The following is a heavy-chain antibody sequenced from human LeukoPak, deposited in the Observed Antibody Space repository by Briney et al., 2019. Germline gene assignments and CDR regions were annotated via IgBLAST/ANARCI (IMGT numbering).Heavy chain of an antibody. CDR3: ARDSSDFWPEGWFDP. CDR2: ISAYNGNT. D-gene: IGHD3/OR15-3a*01. CDR1: GYTFTSYG. J-gene: IGHJ5*02. Sequence: ASVKVSCKASGYTFTSYGISWVRQAPGQGLEWMVWISAYNGNTNYAQKLQGRVTMTTDTSTSTAYMELRSLRSDDTAVYYCARDSSDFWPEGWFDPWGQGTLVTVSS. V-gene: IGHV1-18*01.